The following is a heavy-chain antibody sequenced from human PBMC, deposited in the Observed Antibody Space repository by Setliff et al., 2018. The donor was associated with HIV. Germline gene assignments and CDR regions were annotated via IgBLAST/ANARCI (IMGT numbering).Heavy chain of an antibody. J-gene: IGHJ4*02. Sequence: GGSLRLSCAASGFNFNTYWMSWVRQAPVKGLEWVANIKEDGSDKYYVDSVRGRFTISRDNAKNSMFLQMNSLTAEDTAVYYCAGVEFQMPNERRRAFDYWGQGALVTVSS. CDR1: GFNFNTYW. V-gene: IGHV3-7*01. CDR2: IKEDGSDK. CDR3: AGVEFQMPNERRRAFDY. D-gene: IGHD1-1*01.